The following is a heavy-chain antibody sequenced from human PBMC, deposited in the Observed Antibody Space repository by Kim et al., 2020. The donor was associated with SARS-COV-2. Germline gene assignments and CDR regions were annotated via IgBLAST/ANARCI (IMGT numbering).Heavy chain of an antibody. CDR1: GFTFSSYA. CDR2: ISYDGSNK. V-gene: IGHV3-30-3*01. CDR3: AREGDY. J-gene: IGHJ4*02. Sequence: GGSLRLSCAASGFTFSSYAMHWVRQAPGKGLEWVAVISYDGSNKYYADSVKGRFTISRDNSKNTLYLQMNSLRAEDTAVYYCAREGDYWGQGTLVTVSS.